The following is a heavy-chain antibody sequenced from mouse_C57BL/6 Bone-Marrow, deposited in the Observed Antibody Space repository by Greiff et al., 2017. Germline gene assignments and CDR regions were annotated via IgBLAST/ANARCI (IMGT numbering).Heavy chain of an antibody. CDR2: ISYSGST. J-gene: IGHJ2*01. V-gene: IGHV3-8*01. CDR3: ARCDYPLYFDY. D-gene: IGHD2-13*01. CDR1: GYSITSDY. Sequence: EVKLMESGPGLAKPSQPLSLTCSVTGYSITSDYWNWIRKFPGNKLEYMGYISYSGSTYYNPSLKSRISITRDTSKNTDYLQLNSVTTEDTATYYCARCDYPLYFDYWGQGTTLTVSS.